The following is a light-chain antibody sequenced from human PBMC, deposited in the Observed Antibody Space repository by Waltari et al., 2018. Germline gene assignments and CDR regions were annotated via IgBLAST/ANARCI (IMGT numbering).Light chain of an antibody. CDR3: QQAHSFPIT. CDR2: DGY. V-gene: IGKV1-12*01. Sequence: DIQMTQSPSSVSASVGDGVTITCRASRDISTWLAWYQQKPGKTPSLLIYDGYTLQSGVPSRFCDSGSGTVFTLTISSLQPEDFATYYCQQAHSFPITFGQGTRLEIK. J-gene: IGKJ5*01. CDR1: RDISTW.